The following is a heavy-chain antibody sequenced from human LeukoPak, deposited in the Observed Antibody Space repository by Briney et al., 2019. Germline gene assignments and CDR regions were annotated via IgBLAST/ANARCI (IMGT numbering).Heavy chain of an antibody. Sequence: GGSLRLSCAASGFTFSSYDMYWVRQATGKGLEWVSAIGTSGDTYYPGSVKGRFTISRENAKNSLYLQMKSLRAGDTAVYYCARVRKYSWYFDLWGRGTLVTVSS. CDR2: IGTSGDT. D-gene: IGHD2/OR15-2a*01. CDR3: ARVRKYSWYFDL. J-gene: IGHJ2*01. V-gene: IGHV3-13*01. CDR1: GFTFSSYD.